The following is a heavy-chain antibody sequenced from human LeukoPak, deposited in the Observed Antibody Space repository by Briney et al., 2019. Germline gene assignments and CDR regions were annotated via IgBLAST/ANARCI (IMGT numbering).Heavy chain of an antibody. D-gene: IGHD3-9*01. CDR2: ISYDGSNK. Sequence: GRSLRLSCAASGFTFSSYAMHLVRQAPGKGLEWVAVISYDGSNKYYADSVKGRFTISRDNSKNTLYLQMNSLRAEDTAVYYCARDLSYYDILTGFDYWGQGTLVTVSS. V-gene: IGHV3-30-3*01. CDR3: ARDLSYYDILTGFDY. J-gene: IGHJ4*02. CDR1: GFTFSSYA.